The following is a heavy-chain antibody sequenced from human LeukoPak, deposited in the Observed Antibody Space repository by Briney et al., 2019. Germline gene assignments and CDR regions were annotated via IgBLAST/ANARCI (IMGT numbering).Heavy chain of an antibody. Sequence: GGSLRLSGAASGFTFSNYAMSWVRQAPGKGLEWVSAITGSGGNTYYADSVKGRFTISRDNSKNTVFLQMNSLRAEDTAVYYCAKWGDYDVLTGYYVSDYWGQGTLVTVSS. J-gene: IGHJ4*02. CDR2: ITGSGGNT. D-gene: IGHD3-9*01. CDR3: AKWGDYDVLTGYYVSDY. CDR1: GFTFSNYA. V-gene: IGHV3-23*01.